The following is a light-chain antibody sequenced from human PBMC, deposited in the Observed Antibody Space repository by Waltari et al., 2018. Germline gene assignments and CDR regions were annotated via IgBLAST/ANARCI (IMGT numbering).Light chain of an antibody. V-gene: IGKV1-5*03. J-gene: IGKJ4*01. CDR3: QQYKSYAIS. Sequence: DIQLTQSPSTLSASVGDRVTITCRASQSISNWLAWYQQKPGKAPNLLIYDASTLERGVPSRFSGSGSGTEFTLTISSLQPDDFVTYYCQQYKSYAISFGGGTKVEIK. CDR1: QSISNW. CDR2: DAS.